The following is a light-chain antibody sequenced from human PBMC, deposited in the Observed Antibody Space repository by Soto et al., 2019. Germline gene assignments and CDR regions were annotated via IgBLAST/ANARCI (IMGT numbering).Light chain of an antibody. V-gene: IGLV2-8*01. Sequence: QSALTQPPSASGSPGQSVTISCTGTSSDVGGYNYVSWYQQHPGKAPKLMIYEVSERPSGVSDRFSGSKSGNTASLTVSGLQADHEADYYCSSYAGSNNLVFGGGTKLTVL. CDR1: SSDVGGYNY. CDR3: SSYAGSNNLV. CDR2: EVS. J-gene: IGLJ3*02.